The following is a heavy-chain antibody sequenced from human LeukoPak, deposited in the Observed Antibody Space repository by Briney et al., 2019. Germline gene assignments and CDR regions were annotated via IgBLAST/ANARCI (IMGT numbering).Heavy chain of an antibody. V-gene: IGHV4-39*07. Sequence: PSETLSLTCTVSGGSISSSSYYWSWIRQPPGKGLEWIGEINHSGSTNYNPSLKSRVTISVDTSKNQFSLKLSSVTAADTAVYYRARGTNYYYYYYYMDVWGKGTTVTVSS. D-gene: IGHD1-1*01. CDR3: ARGTNYYYYYYYMDV. CDR1: GGSISSSSYY. J-gene: IGHJ6*03. CDR2: INHSGST.